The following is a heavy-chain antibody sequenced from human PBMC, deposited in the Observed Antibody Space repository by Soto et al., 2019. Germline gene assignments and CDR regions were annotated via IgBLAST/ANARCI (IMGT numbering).Heavy chain of an antibody. CDR1: YGSISSYY. J-gene: IGHJ6*02. Sequence: QVQLQESGPGLVKPSETLSLTCTVSYGSISSYYWSWIRQPPGKGLEWIGYIYYSGSTNYNPSLKSRVTISVDTSKNQFSLKLRSVTAADTAVSYCARQGPYGMDVWGQGTTVTVSS. CDR2: IYYSGST. CDR3: ARQGPYGMDV. V-gene: IGHV4-59*08.